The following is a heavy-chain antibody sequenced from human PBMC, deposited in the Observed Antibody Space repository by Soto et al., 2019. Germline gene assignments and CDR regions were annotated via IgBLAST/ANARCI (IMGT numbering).Heavy chain of an antibody. Sequence: GGSLRLSCAASGFTFSIYGMHWVRQSPGKGLEWVAFISYDGSNKYYADSVKGRFTISRDNSKNTLYLQMNSLRAEDTAVYYCAKPYYYDSSCYIMNYSGQGTLVTVSS. V-gene: IGHV3-30*18. D-gene: IGHD3-22*01. CDR3: AKPYYYDSSCYIMNY. CDR2: ISYDGSNK. CDR1: GFTFSIYG. J-gene: IGHJ4*02.